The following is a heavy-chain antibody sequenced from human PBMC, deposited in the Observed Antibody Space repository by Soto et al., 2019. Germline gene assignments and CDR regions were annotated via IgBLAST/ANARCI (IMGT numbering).Heavy chain of an antibody. CDR2: IYYSGST. CDR3: ARHSPYYYDSSGYYYDGAFDI. J-gene: IGHJ3*02. V-gene: IGHV4-59*08. Sequence: PSETLSLTCTVSGGSISSYYWSWIRQPPGKGLEWIGYIYYSGSTNYNPSLKSRVTISVDTSKNQFSLKLSSVTAADTAVHYCARHSPYYYDSSGYYYDGAFDIWGQGTMVTVSS. CDR1: GGSISSYY. D-gene: IGHD3-22*01.